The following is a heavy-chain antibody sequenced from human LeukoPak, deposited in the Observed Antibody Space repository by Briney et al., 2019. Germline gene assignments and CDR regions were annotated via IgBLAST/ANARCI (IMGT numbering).Heavy chain of an antibody. J-gene: IGHJ4*02. Sequence: PSETLSLTCTVSGGSISSYYWSWIRQPPGKGLEWIGYIYYSGSTYYNPSLKSRVTISVDTSKNQFSLKLSSVTAADTAVYYCARALVPAASLDYWGQGTLVTVSS. CDR2: IYYSGST. V-gene: IGHV4-59*08. CDR3: ARALVPAASLDY. CDR1: GGSISSYY. D-gene: IGHD2-2*01.